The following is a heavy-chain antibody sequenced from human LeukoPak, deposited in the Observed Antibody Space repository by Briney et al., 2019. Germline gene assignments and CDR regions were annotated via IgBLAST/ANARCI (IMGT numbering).Heavy chain of an antibody. Sequence: GGSLRLSCAASGFTFSSYSMNWVRQAPGKGLEWVSSISSSSSYIYYADSVKGRFTISRDNAKNSLYLQMNSLRAEDTAVYYCAKDWTYYYDSSGAPDYWGQGTLVTVSS. D-gene: IGHD3-22*01. CDR2: ISSSSSYI. CDR1: GFTFSSYS. J-gene: IGHJ4*02. V-gene: IGHV3-21*04. CDR3: AKDWTYYYDSSGAPDY.